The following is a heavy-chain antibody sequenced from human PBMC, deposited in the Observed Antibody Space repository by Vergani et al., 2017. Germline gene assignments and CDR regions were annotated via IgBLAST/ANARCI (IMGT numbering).Heavy chain of an antibody. CDR1: GYTFTDHY. CDR3: ATPQTGTTGGMEV. V-gene: IGHV1-69-2*01. J-gene: IGHJ6*02. CDR2: VDPEDGET. Sequence: EVQLVQSGAEVKKPGATMKISCKVSGYTFTDHYMHWVKQAPGKGLEWMGLVDPEDGETINAEKFKGRVTIAADTSTDTAHLEWSSLGSEDTAVYYCATPQTGTTGGMEVWGQGTTVIVSS. D-gene: IGHD4-17*01.